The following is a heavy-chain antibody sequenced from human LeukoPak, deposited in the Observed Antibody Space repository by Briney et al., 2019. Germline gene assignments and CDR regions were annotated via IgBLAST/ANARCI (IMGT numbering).Heavy chain of an antibody. D-gene: IGHD4-17*01. V-gene: IGHV1-18*01. CDR2: IGAYNGNT. CDR1: GYTFTSYG. CDR3: ARDLDGDYPLGY. J-gene: IGHJ4*02. Sequence: ASVKVSCKASGYTFTSYGISWVRQAPGQGLEWMGWIGAYNGNTNYAQKLQGRVTMTTDTSTSTAYMELRSLRSDDTAVYYCARDLDGDYPLGYWRQGTLVTVSS.